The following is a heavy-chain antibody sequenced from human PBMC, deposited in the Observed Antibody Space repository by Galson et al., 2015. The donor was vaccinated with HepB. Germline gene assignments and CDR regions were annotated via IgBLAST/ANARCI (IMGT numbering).Heavy chain of an antibody. CDR1: GFSFSSYG. Sequence: SLRLSCAASGFSFSSYGMHWVRQAPGKGLEWVAVIWDDGSNKHYADSVKGRFTISRDNSQNTLYLQMNSLRAEDTAVYYCARVGSYYESSGYFSFLDYWGQGTLVTVSS. V-gene: IGHV3-33*01. J-gene: IGHJ4*02. CDR3: ARVGSYYESSGYFSFLDY. D-gene: IGHD3-22*01. CDR2: IWDDGSNK.